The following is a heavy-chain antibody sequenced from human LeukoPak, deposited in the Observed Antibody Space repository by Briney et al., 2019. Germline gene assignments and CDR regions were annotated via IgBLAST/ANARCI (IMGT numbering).Heavy chain of an antibody. Sequence: PGRSLRLSCAASGFTFDDYAMHWARQAPGKGLEWVSGISWNSGSIGYADSVKGQFTISRDNAKNSLYLQMNSLRAEDTALYYCAKESERWLLLRNAFDIWGQGTMVTVSS. J-gene: IGHJ3*02. D-gene: IGHD3-22*01. CDR3: AKESERWLLLRNAFDI. CDR1: GFTFDDYA. V-gene: IGHV3-9*01. CDR2: ISWNSGSI.